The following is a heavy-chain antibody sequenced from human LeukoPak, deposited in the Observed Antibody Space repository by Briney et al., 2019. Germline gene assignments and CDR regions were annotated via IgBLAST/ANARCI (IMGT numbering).Heavy chain of an antibody. V-gene: IGHV3-23*01. J-gene: IGHJ5*02. CDR3: ARAKYDYGDPVGWFDP. CDR2: IRGSGGST. D-gene: IGHD4-17*01. CDR1: GFTFSSYA. Sequence: GGSLRLSCAASGFTFSSYAMSWVRQAPGKGLEWVSGIRGSGGSTYYADSVKGRFTVSRDNSKNMLWLQMTSLRAEDTAIYYCARAKYDYGDPVGWFDPWGQGTLVTVSS.